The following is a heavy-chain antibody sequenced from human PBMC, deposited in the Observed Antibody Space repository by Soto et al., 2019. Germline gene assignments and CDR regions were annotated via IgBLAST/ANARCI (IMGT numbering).Heavy chain of an antibody. D-gene: IGHD2-15*01. CDR3: ARQPKRSTVYVRDTAFDC. CDR1: GYSFTSYW. V-gene: IGHV5-10-1*01. J-gene: IGHJ4*01. CDR2: IDPSDSYT. Sequence: GESLKISCNGSGYSFTSYWINWVRQMPGKGLEWMGRIDPSDSYTNYSPSFQGHVTISADKSISTAYLQWSSLKASDTAMYYYARQPKRSTVYVRDTAFDCWGHASPVTASS.